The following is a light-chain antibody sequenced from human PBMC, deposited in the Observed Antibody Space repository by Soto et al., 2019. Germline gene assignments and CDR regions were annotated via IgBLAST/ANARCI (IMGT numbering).Light chain of an antibody. CDR1: QRITSY. Sequence: DIQIPESTSTLSASVGDRVTITCRASQRITSYLNWYQQKPGKAPTLLIFGASTLQSGVPPRFSGSGSGTDFTLTISSLQPEDFATYYCQQSYSCPLSFAGGTKVDIK. V-gene: IGKV1-39*01. CDR2: GAS. CDR3: QQSYSCPLS. J-gene: IGKJ4*01.